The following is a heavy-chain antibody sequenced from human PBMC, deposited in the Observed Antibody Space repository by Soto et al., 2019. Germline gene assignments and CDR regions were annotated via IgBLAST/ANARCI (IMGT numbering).Heavy chain of an antibody. CDR3: ARVWTTVTNWFDP. Sequence: PSETLSLTCSVSGGSISSGYWTWIRQTPGKGLEWIGYLYNTGSTIYNPSLESRVTISVDTSKNQFSLKLSSVTAADTAVYYCARVWTTVTNWFDPWGQGTLVTVSS. CDR2: LYNTGST. CDR1: GGSISSGY. D-gene: IGHD4-17*01. J-gene: IGHJ5*01. V-gene: IGHV4-59*12.